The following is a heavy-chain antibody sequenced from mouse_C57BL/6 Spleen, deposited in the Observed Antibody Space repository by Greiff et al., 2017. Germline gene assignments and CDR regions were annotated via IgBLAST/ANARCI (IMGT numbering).Heavy chain of an antibody. CDR2: INPNNGGT. Sequence: VQLQQSGPELVKPGASVKMSCKASGYTFTDYNMHWVKQSHGKSLEWIGYINPNNGGTSYNQKFKGKATLTVNKSSSTAYMELRSLTSEDAAVYYCGKGAYAMDYWGQGTSVTVSS. V-gene: IGHV1-22*01. J-gene: IGHJ4*01. CDR3: GKGAYAMDY. CDR1: GYTFTDYN.